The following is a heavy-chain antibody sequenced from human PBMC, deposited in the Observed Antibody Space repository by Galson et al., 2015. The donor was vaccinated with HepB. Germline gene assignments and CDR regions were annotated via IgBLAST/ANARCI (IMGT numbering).Heavy chain of an antibody. V-gene: IGHV3-23*01. J-gene: IGHJ6*02. CDR3: ASRLLYSSSWYTHYYYGMDV. Sequence: SLRLSCAASGFTFSSYAMSWVRQAPGKGLEWVSAISGSGGSTYYADSVKGRFTISRDNSKNTLYLQMNSLRAEDTAVYYCASRLLYSSSWYTHYYYGMDVWGQGTTVTVSS. D-gene: IGHD6-13*01. CDR2: ISGSGGST. CDR1: GFTFSSYA.